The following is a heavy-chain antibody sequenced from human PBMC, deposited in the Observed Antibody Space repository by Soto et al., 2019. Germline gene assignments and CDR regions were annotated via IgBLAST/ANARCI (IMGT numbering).Heavy chain of an antibody. Sequence: PGESLKISCKCSGYSFTIYWISWVRQMPGKGLEWMGRIDPSDSYTNYSPSFQGHVTISADKSISTAYLQWSSLKASETAMYYCESFEMTTVTTDYYGMDVWGQGTTVTVSS. CDR3: ESFEMTTVTTDYYGMDV. D-gene: IGHD4-17*01. V-gene: IGHV5-10-1*01. CDR1: GYSFTIYW. CDR2: IDPSDSYT. J-gene: IGHJ6*02.